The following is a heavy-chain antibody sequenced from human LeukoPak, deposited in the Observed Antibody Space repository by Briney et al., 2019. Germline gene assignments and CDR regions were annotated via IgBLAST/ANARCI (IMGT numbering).Heavy chain of an antibody. CDR2: ISSSGSTI. J-gene: IGHJ5*02. D-gene: IGHD3-22*01. CDR1: GFTFSDYY. Sequence: GGSLRLSCAASGFTFSDYYMSWIRQAPGKGLEWVSYISSSGSTIYYADSVKGRFTISRDNAKNSLYLQMNSLRAEDTAVYYCAREPSITTIVGWFDPWGQGTLVTVSS. V-gene: IGHV3-11*01. CDR3: AREPSITTIVGWFDP.